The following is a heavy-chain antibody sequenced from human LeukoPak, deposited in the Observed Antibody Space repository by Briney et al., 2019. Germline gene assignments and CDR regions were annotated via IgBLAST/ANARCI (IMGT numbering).Heavy chain of an antibody. CDR2: INHSGST. J-gene: IGHJ6*03. CDR1: GGSFSGSC. CDR3: ARCPTMVRGVIRFYYYMDA. D-gene: IGHD3-10*01. Sequence: SETLSLTCTVNGGSFSGSCWSWIRQSPGRGLEWIGEINHSGSTNYNPSLKSRVSISIDTSKNQFSLKLTSVTAADTAMYYCARCPTMVRGVIRFYYYMDAWGKGTTVTVSS. V-gene: IGHV4-34*01.